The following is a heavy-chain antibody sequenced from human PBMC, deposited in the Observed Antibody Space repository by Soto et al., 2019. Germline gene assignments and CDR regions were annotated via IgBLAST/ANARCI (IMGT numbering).Heavy chain of an antibody. CDR2: ISNDGNRK. CDR3: AKDRRQLSALDM. CDR1: GFTFSSYW. V-gene: IGHV3-30*18. Sequence: GGSLRLSCAASGFTFSSYWMHWVRQAPGRGLEWVTVISNDGNRKYYGESVKGRFSVSRDNDKDTLYLQMNGLRPEDTGVYYCAKDRRQLSALDMWGQGTTVTVSS. D-gene: IGHD6-6*01. J-gene: IGHJ3*02.